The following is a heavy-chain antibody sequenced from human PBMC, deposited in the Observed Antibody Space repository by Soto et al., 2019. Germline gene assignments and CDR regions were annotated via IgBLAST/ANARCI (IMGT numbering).Heavy chain of an antibody. D-gene: IGHD2-15*01. CDR3: ARRPMWRQVAQDYGMDV. Sequence: QVQLVQSGSEVKKPGASVTVSCKASGYPFTGYYIHWVRHAPGQGPEWMGWVSPKTGETNYVQKFQGRVTMTPETSTSTAYLELTRLRSDDTAVYYCARRPMWRQVAQDYGMDVWGPGTTVTVS. CDR2: VSPKTGET. J-gene: IGHJ6*02. CDR1: GYPFTGYY. V-gene: IGHV1-2*02.